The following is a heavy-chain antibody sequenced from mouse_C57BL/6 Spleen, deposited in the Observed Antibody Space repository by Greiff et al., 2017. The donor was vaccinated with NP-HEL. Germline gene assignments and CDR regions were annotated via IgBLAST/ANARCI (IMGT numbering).Heavy chain of an antibody. CDR1: GFTFSDYG. CDR2: ISSGSSTI. Sequence: EVNVVESGGGLVKPGGSLKLSCAASGFTFSDYGMHWVRQAPEKGLEWVAYISSGSSTIYYADTVKGRFTISRDNAKNTLFLQMTSLRSEDTAMYYCAKGFDYYGSTSWFAYWGQGTLVTVSA. D-gene: IGHD1-1*01. J-gene: IGHJ3*01. V-gene: IGHV5-17*01. CDR3: AKGFDYYGSTSWFAY.